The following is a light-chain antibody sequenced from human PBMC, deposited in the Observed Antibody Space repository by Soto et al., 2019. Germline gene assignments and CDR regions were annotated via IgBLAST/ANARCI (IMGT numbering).Light chain of an antibody. CDR1: QTVRNNY. CDR2: DAS. CDR3: QQYGSSREIT. Sequence: EFVLTQSPGTLSLSPGERATLSCRASQTVRNNYLAWYQQKPGQAPRLLIYDASSRATGIPDRFSGSGSGTDFTLTISRLEPEDFAVYYCQQYGSSREITFGQGTRLEIK. J-gene: IGKJ5*01. V-gene: IGKV3-20*01.